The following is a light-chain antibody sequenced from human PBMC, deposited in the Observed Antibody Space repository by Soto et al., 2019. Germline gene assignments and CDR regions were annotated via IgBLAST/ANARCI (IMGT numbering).Light chain of an antibody. CDR3: CSYAGSSTFV. Sequence: QSALTQPASVSGSPGQSITLSCTGTSSDLGSYNLDSWYQQHPGKAPKLMIYEGSKRPSGVSYRFSGSKSGNTASLTISGLQTEDEADYYCCSYAGSSTFVFGTGTKVTVL. CDR1: SSDLGSYNL. J-gene: IGLJ1*01. CDR2: EGS. V-gene: IGLV2-23*01.